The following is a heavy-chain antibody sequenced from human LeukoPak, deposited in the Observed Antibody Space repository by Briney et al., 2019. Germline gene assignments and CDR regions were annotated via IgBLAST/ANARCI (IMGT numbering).Heavy chain of an antibody. CDR3: AGRGGFDSRIENSFHI. CDR2: IYQSGRT. CDR1: GDSITAGDPS. Sequence: SQTLSLTCAVSGDSITAGDPSWSWIRQPPGKGLEWIGDIYQSGRTSFNPSLNSRASISIDRPSNQFSLNLSSVTAADTAVYFCAGRGGFDSRIENSFHIWGQGTLVSVSS. V-gene: IGHV4-30-2*01. J-gene: IGHJ3*02. D-gene: IGHD3-22*01.